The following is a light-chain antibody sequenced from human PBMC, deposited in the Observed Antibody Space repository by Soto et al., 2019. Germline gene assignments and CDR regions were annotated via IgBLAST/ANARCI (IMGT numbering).Light chain of an antibody. J-gene: IGKJ5*01. Sequence: EIVLTQSPGTLSLSPGERATLSCRASQSVSSSYLAWYQQKPGQAPRLLIYGASSMATGIPARFSGSGSGTDFTLTISRLEPEDFAVYYCQQYGSSPPITFGQGTRLEIK. CDR2: GAS. V-gene: IGKV3-20*01. CDR1: QSVSSSY. CDR3: QQYGSSPPIT.